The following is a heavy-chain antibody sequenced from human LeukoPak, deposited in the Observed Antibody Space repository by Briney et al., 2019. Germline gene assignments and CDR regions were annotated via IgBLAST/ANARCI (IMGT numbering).Heavy chain of an antibody. D-gene: IGHD6-13*01. CDR3: ARGEQQLASNWFDP. CDR1: GYTFTSYD. CDR2: MNPNSGNT. V-gene: IGHV1-8*03. J-gene: IGHJ5*02. Sequence: GASVKVSCKASGYTFTSYDINWVRQATGQGLEWMGWMNPNSGNTGYAQKFQGRVTITRNTSISTAYMELSSLRSGDTAVYYCARGEQQLASNWFDPWGQGTLVTVSS.